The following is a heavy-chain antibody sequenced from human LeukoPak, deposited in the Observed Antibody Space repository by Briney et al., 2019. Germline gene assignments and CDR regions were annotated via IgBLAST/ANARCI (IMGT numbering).Heavy chain of an antibody. CDR2: IYASGST. D-gene: IGHD3-10*01. CDR3: ARTSARGAQFDY. CDR1: GGSISNYY. J-gene: IGHJ4*02. V-gene: IGHV4-4*07. Sequence: SETLSLTCTVSGGSISNYYWSWIRQPAGMGLEWIGRIYASGSTNYNPSLKSRVTMSVDTSNNQFSLNLSSVTAADTAVYYCARTSARGAQFDYWGQGTLVTISS.